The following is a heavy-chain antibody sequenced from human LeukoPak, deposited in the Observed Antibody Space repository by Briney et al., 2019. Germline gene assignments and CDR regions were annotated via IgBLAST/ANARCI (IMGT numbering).Heavy chain of an antibody. CDR1: GFTFSSYA. J-gene: IGHJ6*02. CDR2: ISGSGGST. V-gene: IGHV3-23*01. Sequence: GGSLRLSCAASGFTFSSYAMSWVRQAPGKGLEWVSAISGSGGSTYYADSVKGRFTISRDNSKNTLYLQMNSLRAEDTAVYYCARVTTDYYYGMDVWGQGTTVTVSS. D-gene: IGHD4-11*01. CDR3: ARVTTDYYYGMDV.